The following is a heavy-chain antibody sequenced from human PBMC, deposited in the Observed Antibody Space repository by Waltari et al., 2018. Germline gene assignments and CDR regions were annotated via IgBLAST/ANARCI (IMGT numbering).Heavy chain of an antibody. J-gene: IGHJ4*02. CDR1: GFTFDDYA. Sequence: SLRLSCAASGFTFDDYAMHWVRQAPGKGLEWVSLISWDGGSTYYADSVKGRFTISRDNSKNSLYLQMNSLRAEDTALYYCAKGAPINIAAAGDFDYWGQGTLVTVSS. V-gene: IGHV3-43D*03. CDR3: AKGAPINIAAAGDFDY. D-gene: IGHD6-13*01. CDR2: ISWDGGST.